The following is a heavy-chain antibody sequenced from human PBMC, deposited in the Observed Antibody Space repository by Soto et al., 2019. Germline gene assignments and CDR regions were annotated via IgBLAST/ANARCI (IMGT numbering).Heavy chain of an antibody. Sequence: SETLSLTCTVSGGSITNYYWSWIRQPPGKGLEWIGYIYYSGTTNYNPSLKSRVTISVDTSKNQFSLKLSSVTAADTAVYYCARAEKYSGSGSYEYYFDYWGQGTLVTVSS. CDR1: GGSITNYY. J-gene: IGHJ4*02. D-gene: IGHD3-10*01. V-gene: IGHV4-59*01. CDR3: ARAEKYSGSGSYEYYFDY. CDR2: IYYSGTT.